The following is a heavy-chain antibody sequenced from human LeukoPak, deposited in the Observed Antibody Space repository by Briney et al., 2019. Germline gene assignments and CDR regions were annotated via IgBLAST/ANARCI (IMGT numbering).Heavy chain of an antibody. J-gene: IGHJ6*02. Sequence: PGGSLRLSCAASGFTVSSNYMSWVRQAPGKGLEWVSVIYSGGSTYYADSVKGRFTISRDNSKNTLYLQMNSLRAEDTAMYYCARVGGYCSSTSCPQDYYGMDVWGQGTTVTVSS. CDR2: IYSGGST. V-gene: IGHV3-53*01. CDR3: ARVGGYCSSTSCPQDYYGMDV. D-gene: IGHD2-2*01. CDR1: GFTVSSNY.